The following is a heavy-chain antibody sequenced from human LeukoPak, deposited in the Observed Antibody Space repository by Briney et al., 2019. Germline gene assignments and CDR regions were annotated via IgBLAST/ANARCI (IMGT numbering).Heavy chain of an antibody. D-gene: IGHD5-18*01. Sequence: GASVKVSCKASGYTFTGYYMHWVRQAPGQGLEWMGWINPNSGGTNNEQKFQGRVTMTGDTSISTAYMELSRLRFDDTAVYYCARGDVDTAMVTPDYWGQGTLVTVSS. CDR3: ARGDVDTAMVTPDY. V-gene: IGHV1-2*02. CDR2: INPNSGGT. CDR1: GYTFTGYY. J-gene: IGHJ4*02.